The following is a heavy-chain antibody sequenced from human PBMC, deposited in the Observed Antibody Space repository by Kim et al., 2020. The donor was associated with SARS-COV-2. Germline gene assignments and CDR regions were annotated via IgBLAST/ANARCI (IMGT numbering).Heavy chain of an antibody. J-gene: IGHJ4*02. V-gene: IGHV4-31*03. D-gene: IGHD2-15*01. CDR3: ARVSYRSPGY. CDR1: GGSISSGGYY. CDR2: IYYSGST. Sequence: SETLSLTCTVSGGSISSGGYYWSWIRQHPGKGLEWIGYIYYSGSTYYNPSLKSRVTISVDTSKNQFSLKLSSVTAADTAVYYCARVSYRSPGYWGQGTLVTVSS.